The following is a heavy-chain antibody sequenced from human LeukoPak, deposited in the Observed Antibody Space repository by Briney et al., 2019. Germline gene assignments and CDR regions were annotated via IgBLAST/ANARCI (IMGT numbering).Heavy chain of an antibody. V-gene: IGHV3-23*01. J-gene: IGHJ4*02. CDR2: VSSGGNT. CDR3: AKNQGELLY. D-gene: IGHD1-7*01. CDR1: GFTFSTYG. Sequence: PGGSLRLSCVASGFTFSTYGMSWVRQAPEKGLEWVSGVSSGGNTYYADSVKGRFTISRDNSKNTLFLQMNSLRAEDTAVYYCAKNQGELLYGGQGSLVTVSS.